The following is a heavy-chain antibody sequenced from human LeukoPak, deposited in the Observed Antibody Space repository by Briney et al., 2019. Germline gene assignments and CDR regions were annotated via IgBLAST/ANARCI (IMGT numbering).Heavy chain of an antibody. CDR2: ISSSSTYI. V-gene: IGHV3-21*01. D-gene: IGHD3-22*01. Sequence: PGGSLRLSCAASGFSFSTYSMNWVRQAPGKGLEWVSTISSSSTYIYHADSVKGRFTISRDNAKNSLYLQMNSLRAEDTAVYYCARVGSGFYYAASGYYRNTIWGQGTLVTVSS. J-gene: IGHJ4*02. CDR3: ARVGSGFYYAASGYYRNTI. CDR1: GFSFSTYS.